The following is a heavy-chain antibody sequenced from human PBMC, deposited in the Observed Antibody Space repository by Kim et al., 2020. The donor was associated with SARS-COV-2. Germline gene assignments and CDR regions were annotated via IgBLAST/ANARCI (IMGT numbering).Heavy chain of an antibody. J-gene: IGHJ3*02. CDR1: GGSISSYY. D-gene: IGHD3-22*01. CDR2: IYYSGST. V-gene: IGHV4-59*13. CDR3: ARVRRYYDSSGYYRDAFDI. Sequence: SETLSLTCTVSGGSISSYYWSWIRQPPGKGLEWIGYIYYSGSTNYNPSLKSRVTISVDTSKNQFSLKLSSVTAADTAVYYCARVRRYYDSSGYYRDAFDIWGQGTMVTVSS.